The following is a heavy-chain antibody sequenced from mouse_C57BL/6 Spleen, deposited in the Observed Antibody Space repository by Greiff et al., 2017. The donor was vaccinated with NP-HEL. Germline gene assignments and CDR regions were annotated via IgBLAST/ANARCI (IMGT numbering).Heavy chain of an antibody. V-gene: IGHV1-63*01. CDR3: ARTYGSSYGLFDY. Sequence: VKLVESGAELVRPGTSVKMSCKASGYTFTNYWIGWAKQRPGHGLEWIGDIYPGGGYTNYNEKFKGKATLTADKSSSTAYMQFSSLTSEDSAIYYCARTYGSSYGLFDYWGQGTTLTVSS. CDR1: GYTFTNYW. D-gene: IGHD1-1*01. CDR2: IYPGGGYT. J-gene: IGHJ2*01.